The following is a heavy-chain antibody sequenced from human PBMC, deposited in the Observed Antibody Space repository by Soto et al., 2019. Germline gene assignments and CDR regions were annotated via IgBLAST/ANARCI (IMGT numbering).Heavy chain of an antibody. Sequence: EVQLVESGGGLVQPGRSLRLSCAASGFTFDDYDMHWVRQAPWKGLEWVSGISWNSGSIGYADSVKGRLTLSRDNAKNSLYLQMNSLRADDTALYYCATQDDYVWGSYRIFDYWGHGTLVTVSS. V-gene: IGHV3-9*01. J-gene: IGHJ4*01. CDR3: ATQDDYVWGSYRIFDY. CDR1: GFTFDDYD. CDR2: ISWNSGSI. D-gene: IGHD3-16*02.